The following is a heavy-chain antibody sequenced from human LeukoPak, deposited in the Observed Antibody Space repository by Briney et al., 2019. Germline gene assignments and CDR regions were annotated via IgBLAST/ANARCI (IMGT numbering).Heavy chain of an antibody. CDR2: IYYSGST. Sequence: SETLSLTCTVSGGSISSYYWSWIRQPPGKGLEWIGYIYYSGSTNYNPSLKSRVTISVDTSKDQFSLKLSSVTAADTAVYYCARRGYYDSSGYVDFDYWGQGTLVTVSS. V-gene: IGHV4-59*01. D-gene: IGHD3-22*01. CDR3: ARRGYYDSSGYVDFDY. CDR1: GGSISSYY. J-gene: IGHJ4*02.